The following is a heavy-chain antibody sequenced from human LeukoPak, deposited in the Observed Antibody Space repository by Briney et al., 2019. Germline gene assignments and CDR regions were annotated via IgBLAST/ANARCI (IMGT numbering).Heavy chain of an antibody. CDR2: IHPYGFT. CDR3: SRGSDESKTGDS. D-gene: IGHD3-9*01. J-gene: IGHJ4*02. Sequence: SETPSLTCAVSGGSFSNYYWSWIRQPPGKGLEWIGEIHPYGFTNFNPSLKGRLSISVDTSKNQFSLKLTSVTAADTAVYYCSRGSDESKTGDSWGQGSLVTVSS. CDR1: GGSFSNYY. V-gene: IGHV4-34*01.